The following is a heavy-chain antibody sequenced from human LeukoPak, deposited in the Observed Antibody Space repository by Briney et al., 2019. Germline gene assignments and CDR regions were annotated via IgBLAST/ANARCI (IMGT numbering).Heavy chain of an antibody. CDR1: GGSFSGYY. CDR2: INHSGST. CDR3: ARGCTNGVCS. D-gene: IGHD2-8*01. Sequence: SETLSLTCAVYGGSFSGYYWSWIRQPPGKGLEWIGEINHSGSTNYNPSLKSRVTISVDTSKNQFSLKLSSVTAADTAVYYCARGCTNGVCSWAQGTLVAVSS. V-gene: IGHV4-34*01. J-gene: IGHJ5*02.